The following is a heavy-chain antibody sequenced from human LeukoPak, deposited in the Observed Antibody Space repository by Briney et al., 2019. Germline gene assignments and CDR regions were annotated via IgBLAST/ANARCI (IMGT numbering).Heavy chain of an antibody. Sequence: ASVKVSCKASGYTFTSYDINWVRQATGQGLEWMGWMNPNSGNTGYAQKFQGRVIMTRNTSISTAYMELSSLRSEDTAVYYCARGRRYDSSGYYYRWGQGTLVTVSS. CDR1: GYTFTSYD. J-gene: IGHJ4*02. D-gene: IGHD3-22*01. CDR3: ARGRRYDSSGYYYR. V-gene: IGHV1-8*01. CDR2: MNPNSGNT.